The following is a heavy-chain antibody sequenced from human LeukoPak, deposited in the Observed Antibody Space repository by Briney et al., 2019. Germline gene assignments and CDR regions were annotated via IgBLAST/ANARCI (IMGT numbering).Heavy chain of an antibody. V-gene: IGHV4-34*01. J-gene: IGHJ6*03. Sequence: SETLSLTCAVYGGSFSGYYWSWIRQPPGKGLEWIGEINHSGSTNYNPSLKSRVTISVDTSKNQFSLKLSSVTAADTAVYYCASPARNYYYYYMDVWGKGTTVTVSS. CDR1: GGSFSGYY. CDR3: ASPARNYYYYYMDV. CDR2: INHSGST.